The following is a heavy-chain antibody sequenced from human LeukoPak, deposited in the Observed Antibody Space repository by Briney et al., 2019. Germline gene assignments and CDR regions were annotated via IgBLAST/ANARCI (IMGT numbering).Heavy chain of an antibody. D-gene: IGHD2-15*01. V-gene: IGHV4-59*12. Sequence: SETLSLTRTVSGGSISSYYWSWIRQPPGKGLEWIGYIYYSGSTNYNPSLKSRVTISVDTSKNQFSLKLSSVTAADAAVYYCARGRGVVVVAASNLPAYYYYMDVWGKGTTVTVSS. CDR3: ARGRGVVVVAASNLPAYYYYMDV. CDR1: GGSISSYY. J-gene: IGHJ6*03. CDR2: IYYSGST.